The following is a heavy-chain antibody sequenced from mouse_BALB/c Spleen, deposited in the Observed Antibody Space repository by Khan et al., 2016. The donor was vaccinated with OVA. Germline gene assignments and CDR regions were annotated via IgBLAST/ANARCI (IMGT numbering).Heavy chain of an antibody. V-gene: IGHV1-22*01. D-gene: IGHD1-2*01. Sequence: VQLKQSGPELVKPGASVKMSCKTSGYTFTEYTMHWVKQSHGKSLEWIGRINPNNGGTSYNQKFKGKATLTVDKSSSTTYMELRSLTSEDSAVCYCARRDYYAYYWYFDVWGEGTTVTVSS. J-gene: IGHJ1*01. CDR3: ARRDYYAYYWYFDV. CDR1: GYTFTEYT. CDR2: INPNNGGT.